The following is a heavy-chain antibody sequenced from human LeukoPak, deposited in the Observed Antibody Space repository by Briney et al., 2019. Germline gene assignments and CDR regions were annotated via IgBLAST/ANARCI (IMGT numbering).Heavy chain of an antibody. CDR3: AKVPSPFGVVRYFDY. CDR2: ISGSGGST. D-gene: IGHD3-3*01. Sequence: RGSLRLSCAASGFTFSSYAMSWVRQAPGKGLEWVSAISGSGGSTYYADSVKGRFTISRDNSKNTLYLQMNSLRAEDTAVYYCAKVPSPFGVVRYFDYWGQGTLVTVSS. J-gene: IGHJ4*02. V-gene: IGHV3-23*01. CDR1: GFTFSSYA.